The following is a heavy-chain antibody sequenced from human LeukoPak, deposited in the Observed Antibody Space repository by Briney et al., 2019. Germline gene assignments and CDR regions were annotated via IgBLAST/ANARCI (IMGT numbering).Heavy chain of an antibody. CDR1: GGSISSYY. Sequence: SETLSLTCTVSGGSISSYYWSWIRQPPGKGLEWIGYIYSSGSTNYNPSLKSRVTISIDTSKNQFSLKLSSVTAADTAVYYCARVPAYCGGGSCYGRWVDYWGQGTLVTVSS. CDR2: IYSSGST. CDR3: ARVPAYCGGGSCYGRWVDY. J-gene: IGHJ4*02. V-gene: IGHV4-59*01. D-gene: IGHD2-15*01.